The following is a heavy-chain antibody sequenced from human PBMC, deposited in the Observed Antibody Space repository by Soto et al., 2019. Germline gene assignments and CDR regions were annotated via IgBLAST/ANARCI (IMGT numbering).Heavy chain of an antibody. CDR3: TRHPPPRLLGATIRYGMDV. V-gene: IGHV3-73*01. J-gene: IGHJ6*02. CDR1: GFTFSGSA. CDR2: IRSKANSYAT. Sequence: GGSLRLSCAASGFTFSGSAMHWVRQASGTGLEWVGRIRSKANSYATADAASVKGRFTISRDDSKNTAYLQMNSLKTEDTAVYYCTRHPPPRLLGATIRYGMDVRGQGTKVTVS. D-gene: IGHD1-26*01.